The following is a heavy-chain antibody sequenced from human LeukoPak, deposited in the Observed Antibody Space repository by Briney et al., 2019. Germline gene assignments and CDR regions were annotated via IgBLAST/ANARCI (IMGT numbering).Heavy chain of an antibody. CDR1: GGSISSSSYY. D-gene: IGHD5-24*01. CDR3: ARKDGDG. V-gene: IGHV4-39*07. CDR2: IYYSGST. Sequence: SPSETLSLTCTVSGGSISSSSYYWGWIRQPPGKGLEWIGSIYYSGSTYYNPSLKSRVTISVDTSKNQFSLKLSSVTAADTAVYYCARKDGDGWGQGTLVTVSS. J-gene: IGHJ4*02.